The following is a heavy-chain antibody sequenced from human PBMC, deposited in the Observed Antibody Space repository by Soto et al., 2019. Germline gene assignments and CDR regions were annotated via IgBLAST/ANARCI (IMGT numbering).Heavy chain of an antibody. J-gene: IGHJ4*02. CDR1: GASPSNYH. CDR3: ALGGYNYGRPFDF. Sequence: SETLSLTCSLSGASPSNYHYSWIRQSPGKGLEWIGYVYHRGTTYYTPSLKSRVNMSVDTSTNEFYLNLKSVTAADTAVYYCALGGYNYGRPFDFWGQGTLVTVS. CDR2: VYHRGTT. D-gene: IGHD5-18*01. V-gene: IGHV4-59*01.